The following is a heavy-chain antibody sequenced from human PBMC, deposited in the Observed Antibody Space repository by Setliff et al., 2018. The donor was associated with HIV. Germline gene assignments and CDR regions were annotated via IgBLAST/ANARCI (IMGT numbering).Heavy chain of an antibody. Sequence: PSETLSLTCTVSGGSISNSRYYWSWVRQTPGKGLEWIGEIHHSGSTNYNPSLKSRVTISVDTSKNQFPLTLTSVTAADTAVYYCARGSYRGSGFFVRYFDFCGQGSLVTVSS. D-gene: IGHD3-3*01. CDR1: GGSISNSRYY. J-gene: IGHJ4*02. V-gene: IGHV4-39*01. CDR3: ARGSYRGSGFFVRYFDF. CDR2: IHHSGST.